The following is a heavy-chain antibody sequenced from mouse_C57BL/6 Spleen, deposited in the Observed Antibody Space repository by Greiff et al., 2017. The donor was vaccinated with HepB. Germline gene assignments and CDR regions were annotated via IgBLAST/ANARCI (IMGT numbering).Heavy chain of an antibody. V-gene: IGHV2-2*01. CDR2: IWSGGST. CDR3: AKPGDYGYDNFDY. D-gene: IGHD2-2*01. J-gene: IGHJ2*01. Sequence: VQLVESGPGLVQPSQSLSITCTVSGFSLTSYGVHWVRQSPGKGLEWLGVIWSGGSTDYNAAFISRLSISKDNSKSQVFFKMNSLQADDTAIYYCAKPGDYGYDNFDYWGQGTTLTVSS. CDR1: GFSLTSYG.